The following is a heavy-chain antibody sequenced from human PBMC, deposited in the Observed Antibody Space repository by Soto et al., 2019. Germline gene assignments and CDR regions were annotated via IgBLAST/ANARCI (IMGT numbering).Heavy chain of an antibody. J-gene: IGHJ6*02. D-gene: IGHD4-4*01. CDR2: IYYSGST. CDR3: AREGNSGPYYYGMDV. CDR1: GGYVRSGSYY. Sequence: SETLSVTSTVAGGYVRSGSYYWSWIKQPPGKGLEWIGYIYYSGSTNYNPSLKSRVTISVDTSKNQFSLKLSSVTAADTAVYYCAREGNSGPYYYGMDVWGQGTTVTVSS. V-gene: IGHV4-61*01.